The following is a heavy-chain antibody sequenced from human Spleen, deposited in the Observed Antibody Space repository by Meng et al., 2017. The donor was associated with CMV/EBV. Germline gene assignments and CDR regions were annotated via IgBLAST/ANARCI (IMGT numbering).Heavy chain of an antibody. CDR2: ISWNGGRV. Sequence: LSLTCAVSGFTFDEYAMHWVRQPPGKGLEWVSGISWNGGRVGYADSVKGRFTVSRDNAKKTLYLQMNTLRAEDTALYYCAKDLFYSHSSGYWGYYFDYWGQGTLVTVSS. J-gene: IGHJ4*02. CDR1: GFTFDEYA. V-gene: IGHV3-9*01. CDR3: AKDLFYSHSSGYWGYYFDY. D-gene: IGHD3-22*01.